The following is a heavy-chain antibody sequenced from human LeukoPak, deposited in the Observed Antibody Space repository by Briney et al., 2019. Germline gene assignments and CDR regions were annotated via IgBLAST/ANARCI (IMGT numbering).Heavy chain of an antibody. CDR1: GYTFTDYY. CDR2: VDPEDGES. J-gene: IGHJ3*02. Sequence: ASVKVSCKVSGYTFTDYYMHWVQQAPGKGLEWMGLVDPEDGESIYAEKFQGRVTITADTSTDIAYMELSSLRSEDTAVYYCATDRRSSGYYGAFDIWGQGTMVTVSS. D-gene: IGHD3-22*01. CDR3: ATDRRSSGYYGAFDI. V-gene: IGHV1-69-2*01.